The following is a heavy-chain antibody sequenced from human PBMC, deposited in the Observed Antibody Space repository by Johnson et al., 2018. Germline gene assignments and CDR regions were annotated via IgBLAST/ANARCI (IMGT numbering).Heavy chain of an antibody. CDR1: GGSFSGYY. CDR3: ARGVYDSSGYYPDAFDI. Sequence: QVQLQQWGAGLLKPSETLSLTCAVYGGSFSGYYWSWIRQPPGKGLEWIGEINHSGSTNYNPSLKSRVTISVDTSKNQFSLKLSSVTAADTAVYYCARGVYDSSGYYPDAFDIWGQGTMVTVSS. V-gene: IGHV4-34*01. J-gene: IGHJ3*02. D-gene: IGHD3-22*01. CDR2: INHSGST.